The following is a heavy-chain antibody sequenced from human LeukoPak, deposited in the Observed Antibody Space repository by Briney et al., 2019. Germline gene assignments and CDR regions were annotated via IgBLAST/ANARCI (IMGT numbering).Heavy chain of an antibody. CDR3: ARDGGNSVYYGMDV. CDR2: IYHSGST. V-gene: IGHV4-4*02. J-gene: IGHJ6*02. Sequence: SETLSLTCAVPGGSISSSNWWSWVRQPPGKGLEWIGEIYHSGSTNYNPSLKSRVTISVDKSKNQFSLKLSSVTAADTAVYYCARDGGNSVYYGMDVWGQGTTVTVSS. D-gene: IGHD4-23*01. CDR1: GGSISSSNW.